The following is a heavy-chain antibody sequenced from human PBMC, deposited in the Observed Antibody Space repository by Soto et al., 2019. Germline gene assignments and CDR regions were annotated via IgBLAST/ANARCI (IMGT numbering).Heavy chain of an antibody. V-gene: IGHV3-23*01. CDR3: GMVMFIHMTFVT. J-gene: IGHJ5*01. D-gene: IGHD3-10*02. CDR2: VSGDADTI. Sequence: EVKLLESGGGLVQPGGSLRLSCEAFGVRFSGYAMSWVRQAPGKGLEWVASVSGDADTIYYGDSVKGRFTLSRDNSNNTLFLKMSSLRAGDTAIFCCGMVMFIHMTFVTWGQGTRVTASS. CDR1: GVRFSGYA.